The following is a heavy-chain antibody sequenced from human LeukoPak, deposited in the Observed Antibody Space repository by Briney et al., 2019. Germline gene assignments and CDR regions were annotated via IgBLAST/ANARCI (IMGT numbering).Heavy chain of an antibody. CDR2: ISGSGDNM. CDR3: ARDGYSGSYYRLYYFFMDV. J-gene: IGHJ6*03. V-gene: IGHV3-23*01. CDR1: GFTFSGYA. Sequence: PGGSLRLSCAASGFTFSGYAMTWVRQAPGKGLEWVSSISGSGDNMDYADSVKGRFTISRDNSEHTLYLQMNSLRGEDTAVYYCARDGYSGSYYRLYYFFMDVWGKGTTVTVSS. D-gene: IGHD1-26*01.